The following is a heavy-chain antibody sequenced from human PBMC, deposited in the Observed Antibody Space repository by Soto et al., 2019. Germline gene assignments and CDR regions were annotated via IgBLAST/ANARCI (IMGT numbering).Heavy chain of an antibody. D-gene: IGHD3-3*01. J-gene: IGHJ5*02. V-gene: IGHV1-18*01. CDR3: ARDGGYDFWSGYYTDNWFDP. Sequence: GASVKVSCKASGYTFTSYGMSWVRQAPGQGLEWMGWISAYNGNTNYAQKLQGRVTMTTDTSTSTAYMELRSLRSDDTAVYYCARDGGYDFWSGYYTDNWFDPWGQGTLVTVSS. CDR2: ISAYNGNT. CDR1: GYTFTSYG.